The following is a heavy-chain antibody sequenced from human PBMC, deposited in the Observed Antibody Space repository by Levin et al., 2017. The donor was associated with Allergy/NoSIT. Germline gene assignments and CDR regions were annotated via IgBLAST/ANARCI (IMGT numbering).Heavy chain of an antibody. D-gene: IGHD1-14*01. CDR3: ATGPVIATQFRRVGSHYYGLEV. CDR1: GFTFSRGW. J-gene: IGHJ6*02. CDR2: VKSRTDGGTT. Sequence: PGGSLRLSCAASGFTFSRGWMTWVRQAPGKGLEWVGRVKSRTDGGTTYYAAPVKGRFTISREDSKNTLYLQMNSLQTEDTAVYCCATGPVIATQFRRVGSHYYGLEVWGQGTTVTVS. V-gene: IGHV3-15*07.